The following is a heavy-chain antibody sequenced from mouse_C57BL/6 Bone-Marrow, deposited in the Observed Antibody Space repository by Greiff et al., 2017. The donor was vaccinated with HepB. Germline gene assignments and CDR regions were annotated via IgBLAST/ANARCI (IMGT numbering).Heavy chain of an antibody. Sequence: QVQLKESGAELVRPGASVTLSCKASGYTFTDYEMHWVKQTPVHGLEWIGAIDPETGGTAYNQKFKGKAIQTADKSSSTAYMELRSLTSEDSAVYYCTRIYYDYEDYWGQGTTLTVSS. D-gene: IGHD2-4*01. CDR3: TRIYYDYEDY. J-gene: IGHJ2*01. CDR1: GYTFTDYE. CDR2: IDPETGGT. V-gene: IGHV1-15*01.